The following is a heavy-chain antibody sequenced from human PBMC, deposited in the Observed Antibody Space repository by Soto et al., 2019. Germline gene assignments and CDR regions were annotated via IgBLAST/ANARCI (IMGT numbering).Heavy chain of an antibody. CDR2: IYHSGST. Sequence: SETLSLTCTVSGGSISSGDYYWSWIRQPPGKGLEWIGYIYHSGSTYYNPSLKSRVTISVDTSKNQFSLKLSSVTAADTAVYYCARANPLRHWDYWGQGTLVTVSS. J-gene: IGHJ4*02. CDR3: ARANPLRHWDY. V-gene: IGHV4-30-4*01. CDR1: GGSISSGDYY.